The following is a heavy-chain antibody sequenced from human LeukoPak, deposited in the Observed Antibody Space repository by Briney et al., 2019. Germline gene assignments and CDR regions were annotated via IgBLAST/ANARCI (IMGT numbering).Heavy chain of an antibody. CDR1: GFTFRSYG. J-gene: IGHJ4*02. CDR3: AKEEVISGNHGVYFDY. CDR2: IRYDGNSN. V-gene: IGHV3-30*02. D-gene: IGHD3-22*01. Sequence: SGGSLRLSCAASGFTFRSYGMRWVRQAPGKGLGWVAFIRYDGNSNYYADSVKGRFTISRDNSRSTLYLQMNSLRAEDTAVYYCAKEEVISGNHGVYFDYWGQGTLVTVSS.